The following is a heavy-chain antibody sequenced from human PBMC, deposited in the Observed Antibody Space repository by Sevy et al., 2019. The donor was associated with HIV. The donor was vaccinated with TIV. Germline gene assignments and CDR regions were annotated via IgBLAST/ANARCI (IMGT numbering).Heavy chain of an antibody. D-gene: IGHD3-16*01. V-gene: IGHV1-2*04. CDR1: GYTFTGYY. Sequence: ASVKVSCKASGYTFTGYYMHWVRQAPGQGLEWMGGINPNSGGTNYAQKFQGWVTMTRDTSISTAYMERSRLRSEDAAVYYCARESDEEVTHGGFDYWGQGTLVTVSS. J-gene: IGHJ4*02. CDR3: ARESDEEVTHGGFDY. CDR2: INPNSGGT.